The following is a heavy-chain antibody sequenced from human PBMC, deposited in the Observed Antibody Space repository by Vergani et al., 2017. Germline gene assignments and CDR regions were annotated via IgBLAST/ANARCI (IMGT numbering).Heavy chain of an antibody. Sequence: QVQLQESGPGLVKPSETLSLTCTVSGGSISSYYWSWIRQPAGKGLEWIGRIYTSGSTNYNPSLKSRVTMSVDTSKNQFSLKLSSVTAADTAVYYCARGGQYNWNYFSWMQHMETDAFDIWGQGTMVTVSS. CDR3: ARGGQYNWNYFSWMQHMETDAFDI. CDR2: IYTSGST. J-gene: IGHJ3*02. CDR1: GGSISSYY. V-gene: IGHV4-4*07. D-gene: IGHD1-7*01.